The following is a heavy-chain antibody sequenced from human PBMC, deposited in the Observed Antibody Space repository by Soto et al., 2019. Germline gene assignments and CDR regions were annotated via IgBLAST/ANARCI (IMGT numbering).Heavy chain of an antibody. CDR1: GFTFSSYA. V-gene: IGHV3-30-3*02. Sequence: GGSLRLSCAASGFTFSSYAMHWVRQAPGKGLEWVAVISYDGSNKYYADSVKGRFTISRDNSKNTLYLQMNSLRAEDTAVYYCAKSPSGYDSSGTPELIDYWGQGTLVTVSS. CDR3: AKSPSGYDSSGTPELIDY. CDR2: ISYDGSNK. D-gene: IGHD3-22*01. J-gene: IGHJ4*02.